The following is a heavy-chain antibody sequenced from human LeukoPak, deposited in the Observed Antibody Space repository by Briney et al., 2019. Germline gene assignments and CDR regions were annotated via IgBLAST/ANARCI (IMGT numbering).Heavy chain of an antibody. Sequence: ASVKVSCKASGYTFTSYSINWVRQAPGQGLEWMGWISTYNGDTRFAHNLQGRVTMTTDTSTSTAYLELRSLRSDDTAVYYCAVDGYKSAKVSDYWGQGTLVTVSS. V-gene: IGHV1-18*01. CDR2: ISTYNGDT. CDR3: AVDGYKSAKVSDY. D-gene: IGHD5-24*01. J-gene: IGHJ4*02. CDR1: GYTFTSYS.